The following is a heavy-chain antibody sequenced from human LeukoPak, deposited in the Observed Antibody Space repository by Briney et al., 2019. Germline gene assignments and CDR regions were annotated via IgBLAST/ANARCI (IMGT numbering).Heavy chain of an antibody. CDR2: INHSGST. Sequence: SETLSLTCAVYGGSFSGYYWSWIRQPPGKGLEWIGEINHSGSTNYNPSLKSRVTISVDTSKNQFSLKLSSVTAADTAVYYCAQSPLGMVWGQGTLVTVSS. CDR3: AQSPLGMV. J-gene: IGHJ4*02. D-gene: IGHD7-27*01. V-gene: IGHV4-34*01. CDR1: GGSFSGYY.